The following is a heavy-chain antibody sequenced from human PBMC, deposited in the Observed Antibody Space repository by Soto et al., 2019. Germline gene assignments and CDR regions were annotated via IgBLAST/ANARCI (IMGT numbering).Heavy chain of an antibody. Sequence: PSETLSLTCTVSGGSISSYYWSWIRQPPGKGLEWIGYIYYSGSTNYNPSLKSRVTISVDTSKNQFSLKLSSVTAADTAVYYCARDSRSGYYLEFWGQGTLVTVSS. CDR2: IYYSGST. CDR1: GGSISSYY. V-gene: IGHV4-59*12. J-gene: IGHJ4*02. CDR3: ARDSRSGYYLEF. D-gene: IGHD3-22*01.